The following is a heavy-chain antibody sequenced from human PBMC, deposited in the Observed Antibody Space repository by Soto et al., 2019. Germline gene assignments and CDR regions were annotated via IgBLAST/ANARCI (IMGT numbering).Heavy chain of an antibody. CDR3: AYNGAQYSGYDFDY. D-gene: IGHD5-12*01. Sequence: GASVKVSCKASGYTFTSYAMHWVRQAPGQRLEWMGWIDAGNGNTKYSQKFQGRVTITRDTSASTAYMELSSLRSEDTAVYYCAYNGAQYSGYDFDYWGQGTLVTVSS. CDR2: IDAGNGNT. J-gene: IGHJ4*02. V-gene: IGHV1-3*01. CDR1: GYTFTSYA.